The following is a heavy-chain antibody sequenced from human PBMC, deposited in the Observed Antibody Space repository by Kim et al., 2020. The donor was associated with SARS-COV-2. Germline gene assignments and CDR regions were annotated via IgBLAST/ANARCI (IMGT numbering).Heavy chain of an antibody. Sequence: SETLSLTCTVSGGSISSGGYYWSWIRQHPGKGLEWIGYIYYSGSTYYNPSLKSRVTISVDTSKNQFSLKLSSVTAADTAVYYCARVGIAAQSFDYWGQGTLVTVSS. CDR2: IYYSGST. V-gene: IGHV4-31*03. CDR1: GGSISSGGYY. J-gene: IGHJ4*02. CDR3: ARVGIAAQSFDY. D-gene: IGHD6-6*01.